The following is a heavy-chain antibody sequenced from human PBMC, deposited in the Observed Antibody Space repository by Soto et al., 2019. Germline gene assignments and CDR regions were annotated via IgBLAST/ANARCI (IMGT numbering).Heavy chain of an antibody. V-gene: IGHV3-7*01. J-gene: IGHJ4*02. CDR2: IKQDGSEK. D-gene: IGHD2-15*01. CDR1: GFTFSSYW. CDR3: ARDLMVAASWYSPYYFDY. Sequence: EVQLVESGGGLVQPGGSLRLSCAASGFTFSSYWMSWVRQAPGKGLEWVANIKQDGSEKYYVDSVKGRFTISRDNAQNSLYLQMNSLRAEDTAVYYCARDLMVAASWYSPYYFDYWGQGTMVTVSS.